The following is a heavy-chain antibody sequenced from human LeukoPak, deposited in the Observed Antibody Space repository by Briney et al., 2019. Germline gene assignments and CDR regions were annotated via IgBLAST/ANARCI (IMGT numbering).Heavy chain of an antibody. D-gene: IGHD3-10*01. J-gene: IGHJ6*03. V-gene: IGHV4-34*01. CDR2: INHSGST. Sequence: NTSETLSLTCTASGGSINTYYWSWIRQPPGKGLEWIGEINHSGSTNYNPSLKSRVTISVDTSKNQFSLKLSSVTAADTAVYYCARLNYYGSGSRSYYMDVWGKGTTVTIS. CDR3: ARLNYYGSGSRSYYMDV. CDR1: GGSINTYY.